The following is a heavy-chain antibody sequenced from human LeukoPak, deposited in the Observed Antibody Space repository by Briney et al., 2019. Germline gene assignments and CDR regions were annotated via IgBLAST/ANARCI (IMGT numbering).Heavy chain of an antibody. CDR3: TTDLYYYDSSGYYYNLGY. D-gene: IGHD3-22*01. CDR2: IKSKTDGWTT. V-gene: IGHV3-15*01. Sequence: GGSLRLSCAASGFTFSNAWMSWVRQAPGKGLEWVGRIKSKTDGWTTDYAAHVKGRFTISRDDSKNTLYLQMNSLKTEDTAVYYCTTDLYYYDSSGYYYNLGYWGQGTLVTVSS. J-gene: IGHJ4*02. CDR1: GFTFSNAW.